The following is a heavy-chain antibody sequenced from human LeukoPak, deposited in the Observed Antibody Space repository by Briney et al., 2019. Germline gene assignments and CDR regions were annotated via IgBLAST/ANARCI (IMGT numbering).Heavy chain of an antibody. V-gene: IGHV4-31*03. CDR1: GGSISSGGYY. D-gene: IGHD3-16*01. J-gene: IGHJ4*02. CDR2: IYYSGST. Sequence: SQTLSLTCTVSGGSISSGGYYWSWIRQHPGKGLEWIGYIYYSGSTYYNPSLKSRVTISVDTSKNQFSLKLSSVTAADTAVYYCARVLKMITFGGVYFDYWGQGTLVTVSS. CDR3: ARVLKMITFGGVYFDY.